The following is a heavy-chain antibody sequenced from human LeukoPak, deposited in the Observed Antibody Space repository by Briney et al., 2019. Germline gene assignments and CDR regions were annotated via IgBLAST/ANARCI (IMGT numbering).Heavy chain of an antibody. CDR1: GFTFSSYS. J-gene: IGHJ4*02. CDR2: ISSGSSYL. Sequence: GGSLRLSCAASGFTFSSYSMNWVRQAPGKGLEWVSSISSGSSYLYYADSVEGRFTISRDNSKNTLYLQMNSLRAGDTAVYYCAMATWVGGLDYWGQGTLVTVSS. D-gene: IGHD1-26*01. CDR3: AMATWVGGLDY. V-gene: IGHV3-21*01.